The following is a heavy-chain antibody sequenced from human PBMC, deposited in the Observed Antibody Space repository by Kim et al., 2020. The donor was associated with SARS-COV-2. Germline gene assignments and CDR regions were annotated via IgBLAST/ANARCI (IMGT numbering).Heavy chain of an antibody. D-gene: IGHD2-21*01. Sequence: SETLSLTCTVSGGSISSGDYYWSWIRQPPGKGLEWIGYIYYSGSTYYNPSLKSRVTISVDTSKNQFSLKLSSVTAADTAVYYCARVSPYSQEIDYYGMDVWGQGTTVTVSS. J-gene: IGHJ6*02. CDR1: GGSISSGDYY. CDR2: IYYSGST. V-gene: IGHV4-30-4*01. CDR3: ARVSPYSQEIDYYGMDV.